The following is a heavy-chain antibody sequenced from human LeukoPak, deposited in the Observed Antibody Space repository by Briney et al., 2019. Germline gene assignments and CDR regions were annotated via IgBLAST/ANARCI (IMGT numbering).Heavy chain of an antibody. CDR2: MYNSGST. V-gene: IGHV4-30-2*03. D-gene: IGHD2-15*01. CDR3: ARHGYCSGGSCSSFYPRNFDF. Sequence: SQTLSLTCTVSGGSITSGGYFWSWIRQHPGKGLEWIGYMYNSGSTYYNPSLKSRVTISVDTSKKQFSLNLSSVTAADTAVYYCARHGYCSGGSCSSFYPRNFDFWGQGTPVTVSS. J-gene: IGHJ4*02. CDR1: GGSITSGGYF.